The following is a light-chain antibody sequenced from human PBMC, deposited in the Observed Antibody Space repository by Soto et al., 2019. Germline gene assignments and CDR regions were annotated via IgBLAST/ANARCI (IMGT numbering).Light chain of an antibody. Sequence: QSALTQPRSVSGSPGQSVTISCTGTSSDVGGYNYVSWYQQHPGKDPKLMIYDVSKRPSGVPDRFSGSKSGNTASLTISGLQAEDEADYYCCSYAGSSWVFGGGTQLTVL. CDR1: SSDVGGYNY. J-gene: IGLJ3*02. CDR3: CSYAGSSWV. V-gene: IGLV2-11*01. CDR2: DVS.